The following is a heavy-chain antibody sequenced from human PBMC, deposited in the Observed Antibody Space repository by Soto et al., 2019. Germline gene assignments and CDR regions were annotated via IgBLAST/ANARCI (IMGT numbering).Heavy chain of an antibody. CDR1: GYTFTTYY. Sequence: QVQLVQSGAEVKKPGASVRVSCKASGYTFTTYYMHWVRQAPGQGLEWIGIINPGGGSTSYAQKRHGRVTMTRDTSTSPVYMELSSLRSEDTAVYYCARGLAVAYSPALLWGQGTLVTVSS. D-gene: IGHD6-19*01. J-gene: IGHJ4*02. CDR2: INPGGGST. V-gene: IGHV1-46*01. CDR3: ARGLAVAYSPALL.